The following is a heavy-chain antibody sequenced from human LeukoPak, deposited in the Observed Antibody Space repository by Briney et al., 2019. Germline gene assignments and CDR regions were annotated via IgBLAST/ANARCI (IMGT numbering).Heavy chain of an antibody. V-gene: IGHV4-61*02. J-gene: IGHJ4*02. D-gene: IGHD6-19*01. CDR3: ARSSPAVAGQAYFDC. CDR2: IYTSGST. CDR1: GGSISSGSYY. Sequence: SETLSLTCTVSGGSISSGSYYWSWIRQPAGKGLEWIGRIYTSGSTNYNPSLKSRVTISVDTSKNQFSLKLSSVTAADTAVYYCARSSPAVAGQAYFDCWGQGTLVTVSS.